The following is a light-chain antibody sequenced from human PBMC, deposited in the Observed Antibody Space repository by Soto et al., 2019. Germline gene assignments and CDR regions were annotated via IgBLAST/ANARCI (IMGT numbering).Light chain of an antibody. CDR3: AAWDDSLNGRV. CDR1: RYNIEVNA. CDR2: SDN. J-gene: IGLJ1*01. V-gene: IGLV1-44*01. Sequence: QSVLTQPPSVSGTTGQKVTVSCSGSRYNIEVNAVNWYQQVPGTAPKLLIYSDNLRPSGVPDRISGSKSGTSASLAISGLQSDDEADYYCAAWDDSLNGRVFGTGTKLTVL.